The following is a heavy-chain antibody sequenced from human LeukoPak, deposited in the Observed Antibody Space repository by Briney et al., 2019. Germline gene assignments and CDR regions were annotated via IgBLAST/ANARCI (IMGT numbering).Heavy chain of an antibody. Sequence: GGSLRLSCAASGFTFSSYAMSWVRQAPGKGLEGVAVISYDGSNIYYADPVRGRFTISRDNSKNTLYLQMNSLRAEDTAVYYCAKGDYFDYWGQGTLVTVSS. CDR2: ISYDGSNI. V-gene: IGHV3-30*18. J-gene: IGHJ4*02. CDR3: AKGDYFDY. CDR1: GFTFSSYA.